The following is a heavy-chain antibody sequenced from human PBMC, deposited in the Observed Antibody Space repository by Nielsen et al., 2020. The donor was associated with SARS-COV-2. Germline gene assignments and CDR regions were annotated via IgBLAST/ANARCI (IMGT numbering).Heavy chain of an antibody. V-gene: IGHV3-30-3*01. Sequence: GGSLRLSCAASGFTFSSYAMHWVRQAPGKGLEWVAVISYDGSNKYYADSVKGRFTISRDNSKNTLYLQMNSLRAEDTAVYYCARGGSSGWYLDYYYGMDVWGQGTTVTVSS. CDR1: GFTFSSYA. J-gene: IGHJ6*02. D-gene: IGHD6-19*01. CDR2: ISYDGSNK. CDR3: ARGGSSGWYLDYYYGMDV.